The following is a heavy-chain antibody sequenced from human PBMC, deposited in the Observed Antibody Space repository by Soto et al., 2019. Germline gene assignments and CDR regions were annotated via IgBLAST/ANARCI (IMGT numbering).Heavy chain of an antibody. Sequence: QVQLVQSGAEVKKPGSSAKVSCKASGGTFSSYAISWVRQAPGQGLEWMGGIIPIFGTANYAQKFQGGVRSTADESTSTAYMELISLRSEDTAVYYCARGADTAMVLIRDWGQGTLVTVSS. CDR2: IIPIFGTA. D-gene: IGHD5-18*01. J-gene: IGHJ4*02. V-gene: IGHV1-69*01. CDR1: GGTFSSYA. CDR3: ARGADTAMVLIRD.